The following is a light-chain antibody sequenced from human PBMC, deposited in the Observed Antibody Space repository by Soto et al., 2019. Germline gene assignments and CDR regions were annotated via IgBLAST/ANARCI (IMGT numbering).Light chain of an antibody. CDR3: SSCTSSSTLLYV. CDR2: DVI. V-gene: IGLV2-11*01. J-gene: IGLJ1*01. CDR1: SSDVGGYNS. Sequence: QSALTQPRSVSGSPGQSVTVSCIGTSSDVGGYNSVSWYQEHPGKAPKLMIYDVIKRPSGVPDRFSGSKSGNTASLTISGLLAEDEADYYCSSCTSSSTLLYVFGSGTKVTVL.